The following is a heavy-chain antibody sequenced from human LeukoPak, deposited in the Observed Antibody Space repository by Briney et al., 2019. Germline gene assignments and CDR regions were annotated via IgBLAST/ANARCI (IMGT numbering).Heavy chain of an antibody. CDR2: ISCYNGDT. CDR1: GYIFNKYG. CDR3: ARGRILGPYYFDY. D-gene: IGHD3-3*02. Sequence: ASVKVSCKASGYIFNKYGVSWVRQAPGQGLEWLAWISCYNGDTNYAQKFQGRVTLTRDTSTSTVYMELSSLRSEDTAVYYCARGRILGPYYFDYWGQGTLVTVSS. J-gene: IGHJ4*02. V-gene: IGHV1-18*01.